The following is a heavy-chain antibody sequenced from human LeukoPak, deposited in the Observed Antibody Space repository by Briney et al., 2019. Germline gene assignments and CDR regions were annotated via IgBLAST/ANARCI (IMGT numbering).Heavy chain of an antibody. D-gene: IGHD7-27*01. CDR2: IYYSGST. Sequence: SETLSLTCTVSGYSISSGYYWGWIRQPPGKGLEWIGSIYYSGSTYYNPSLKSRVTISVDTSKNQFSLKLSSVTAADTAVYYCAMSPGAYYYYMDVWGKGTTVTVSS. V-gene: IGHV4-38-2*02. CDR3: AMSPGAYYYYMDV. CDR1: GYSISSGYY. J-gene: IGHJ6*03.